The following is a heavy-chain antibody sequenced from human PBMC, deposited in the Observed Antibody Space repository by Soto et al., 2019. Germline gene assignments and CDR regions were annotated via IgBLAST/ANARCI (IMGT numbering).Heavy chain of an antibody. CDR1: GFTFSSYS. Sequence: GGSLRLSCAASGFTFSSYSMNWVRQAPGKGLEWVSSISSSSSYIYYADSVKGRFTISRDNAKNSLYLQMNSLRAEDTAVYYCARVEYCSGGSCYSGLDYWGQGTLVTVSS. D-gene: IGHD2-15*01. V-gene: IGHV3-21*01. CDR3: ARVEYCSGGSCYSGLDY. CDR2: ISSSSSYI. J-gene: IGHJ4*02.